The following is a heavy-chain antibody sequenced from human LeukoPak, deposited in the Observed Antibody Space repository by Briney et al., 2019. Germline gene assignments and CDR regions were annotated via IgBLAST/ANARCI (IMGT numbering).Heavy chain of an antibody. CDR2: IIPIFGTA. D-gene: IGHD2-21*01. J-gene: IGHJ6*03. V-gene: IGHV1-69*13. CDR3: ARDSCGGDCPPPYYHMDV. Sequence: SVKVSCKASGGTFSSYAISWVRQAPGQGLEWMGGIIPIFGTANYAQKFQGRVTITADESTSTAYMELSSLRSEDTAVYYCARDSCGGDCPPPYYHMDVWGKGTTVTVSS. CDR1: GGTFSSYA.